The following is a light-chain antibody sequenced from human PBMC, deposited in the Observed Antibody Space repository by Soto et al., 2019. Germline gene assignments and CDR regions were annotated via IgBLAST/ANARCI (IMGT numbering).Light chain of an antibody. CDR3: QQRSSWLT. J-gene: IGKJ4*01. CDR1: QSVSSY. V-gene: IGKV3-11*01. Sequence: EIVLTQSPATLSLSPVERATLSCRASQSVSSYLAWYQQKPGQAPRLLIYDASKRATGIPARFSGSGFGTDYTLTISSLEPEDFAVYYCQQRSSWLTFGGGTKVDIK. CDR2: DAS.